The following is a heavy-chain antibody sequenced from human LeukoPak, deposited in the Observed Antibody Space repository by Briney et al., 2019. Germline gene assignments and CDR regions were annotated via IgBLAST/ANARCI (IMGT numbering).Heavy chain of an antibody. CDR1: GFTFSDYY. CDR3: ARPISVSSGNPYFFDS. Sequence: GRSLRLSCAASGFTFSDYYMSWIRQAPGKGLEWVSYISSSGSTIYYADSVKGRFTISRDNAKNSLYLQMNSLRAEDTAVYYCARPISVSSGNPYFFDSWGQGSLVTVSS. J-gene: IGHJ4*02. D-gene: IGHD5/OR15-5a*01. CDR2: ISSSGSTI. V-gene: IGHV3-11*01.